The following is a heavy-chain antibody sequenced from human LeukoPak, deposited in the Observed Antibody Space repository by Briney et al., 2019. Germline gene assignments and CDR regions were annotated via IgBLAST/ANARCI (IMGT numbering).Heavy chain of an antibody. J-gene: IGHJ4*02. CDR1: GFTFSSCS. CDR2: ISSSGSTI. CDR3: ARDRDSGDYTAGPGDY. D-gene: IGHD4-17*01. Sequence: GGSLRLSCAASGFTFSSCSMNWVRQAPGKGLEWISYISSSGSTINYADSVKGRFTISRDSAKNSLYLQMNSLRDEDTAVYYCARDRDSGDYTAGPGDYWGQGTLVTVSS. V-gene: IGHV3-48*02.